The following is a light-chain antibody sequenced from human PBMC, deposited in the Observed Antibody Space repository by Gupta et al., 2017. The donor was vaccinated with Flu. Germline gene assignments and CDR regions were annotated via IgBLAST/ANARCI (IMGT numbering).Light chain of an antibody. Sequence: GTSSDVGGYTFVSWYQQHPGKAPKLMIYEVSKRPSGVSNRFSGSKSGNTASLTISGLQAEDEADYYCCSYAGSPWVFGGGTKLTVL. J-gene: IGLJ3*02. CDR2: EVS. CDR1: SSDVGGYTF. CDR3: CSYAGSPWV. V-gene: IGLV2-23*02.